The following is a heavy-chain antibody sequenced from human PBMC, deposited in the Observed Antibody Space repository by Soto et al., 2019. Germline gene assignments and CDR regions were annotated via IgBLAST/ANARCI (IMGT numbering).Heavy chain of an antibody. D-gene: IGHD5-12*01. CDR2: ISSNGGST. CDR3: VKGSGYDTYYYYYGMDV. CDR1: GFTFSSYA. J-gene: IGHJ6*02. Sequence: GGSLRLSCSASGFTFSSYAMHWVRQAPGKGLEYVSAISSNGGSTYYADSVKGRFTISRDNSKNTLYLQMSSLRAEDTAVYHCVKGSGYDTYYYYYGMDVWGQGTTVTVSS. V-gene: IGHV3-64D*06.